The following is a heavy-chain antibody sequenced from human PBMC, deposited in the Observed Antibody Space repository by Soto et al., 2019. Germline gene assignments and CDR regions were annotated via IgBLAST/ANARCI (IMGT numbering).Heavy chain of an antibody. CDR2: ISGSGGST. CDR1: GFTFSSYA. Sequence: GGSLRLSCAASGFTFSSYAMSWVRQAPGKGLEWVSAISGSGGSTYYADSVKGRFTISRDNSKNTLYLQMNSLRAEDTAVYYCAKDSGLSRPLWWSMGYFDYWGQGTLVTVSS. CDR3: AKDSGLSRPLWWSMGYFDY. D-gene: IGHD2-21*01. J-gene: IGHJ4*02. V-gene: IGHV3-23*01.